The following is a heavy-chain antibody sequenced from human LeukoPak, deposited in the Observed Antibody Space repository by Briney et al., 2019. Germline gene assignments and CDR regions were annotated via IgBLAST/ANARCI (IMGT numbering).Heavy chain of an antibody. Sequence: GGSLRLSCAASGFTFSSYSMNWVRQAPGKGLEWVSYISSSSSTIYYADSVKGRFTISRDNAKNSLYLQMNSLRAEDTAVYYCARDKITMIVVVSDAFDIWGQGTMVTVS. J-gene: IGHJ3*02. CDR2: ISSSSSTI. CDR1: GFTFSSYS. CDR3: ARDKITMIVVVSDAFDI. V-gene: IGHV3-48*01. D-gene: IGHD3-22*01.